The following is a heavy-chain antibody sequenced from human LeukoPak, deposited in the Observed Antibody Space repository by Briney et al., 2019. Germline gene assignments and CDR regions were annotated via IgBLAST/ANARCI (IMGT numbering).Heavy chain of an antibody. D-gene: IGHD2-21*02. J-gene: IGHJ4*02. CDR1: GFTFSSYA. Sequence: GGPLRLSCAASGFTFSSYAMSMLRHAPGKGLERVSDISGTGGTPYCPDSVKGRFTISRDNSKNPLYLQMNSLRAEDTAVYYCAKKVTPGSFDNSGQGTLVTVSS. V-gene: IGHV3-23*01. CDR3: AKKVTPGSFDN. CDR2: ISGTGGTP.